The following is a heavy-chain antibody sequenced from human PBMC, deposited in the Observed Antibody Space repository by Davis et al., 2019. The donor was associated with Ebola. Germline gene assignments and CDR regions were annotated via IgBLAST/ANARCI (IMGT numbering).Heavy chain of an antibody. CDR1: GYTFTSYY. V-gene: IGHV1-46*01. CDR3: ARDEGGTTFYYGMDV. CDR2: INPSGGST. D-gene: IGHD1-7*01. J-gene: IGHJ6*02. Sequence: ASVKACKASGYTFTSYYMHWVRQAPGQGLEWMGIINPSGGSTSYAQKFQGRVTMTRDTSTSTVYMELSSLRSEDTAVYYCARDEGGTTFYYGMDVWGQGTTVTVSS.